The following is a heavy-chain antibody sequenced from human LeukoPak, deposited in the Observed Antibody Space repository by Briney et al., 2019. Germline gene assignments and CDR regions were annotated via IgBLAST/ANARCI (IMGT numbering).Heavy chain of an antibody. Sequence: ASETLSLTCTVSGGSINSNNYYWGWLRQPPGKGLEWSGRSYSRGSAYYNPALKSRVTISVDTSKNQFSLRLSSVTAADTAVYYCQSRYLEWLLEYWGQGTLVTVSS. J-gene: IGHJ4*02. CDR2: SYSRGSA. CDR1: GGSINSNNYY. D-gene: IGHD3-3*01. V-gene: IGHV4-39*01. CDR3: QSRYLEWLLEY.